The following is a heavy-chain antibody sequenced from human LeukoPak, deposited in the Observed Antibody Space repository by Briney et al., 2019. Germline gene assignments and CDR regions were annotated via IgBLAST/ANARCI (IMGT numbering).Heavy chain of an antibody. CDR2: IYYSGST. CDR3: ARHSANYYDSSAYFKH. J-gene: IGHJ4*02. V-gene: IGHV4-59*08. CDR1: SGSISSYY. Sequence: SETLSLTCTVSSGSISSYYWSWIRQPPGKGLEWIGYIYYSGSTNYNPSLKSRVTISVDTSKNQFSLKLSSVTAADTAVYYCARHSANYYDSSAYFKHWGQGTLVTVSS. D-gene: IGHD3-22*01.